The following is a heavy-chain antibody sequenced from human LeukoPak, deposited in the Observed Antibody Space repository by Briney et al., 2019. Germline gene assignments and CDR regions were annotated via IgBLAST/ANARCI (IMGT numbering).Heavy chain of an antibody. J-gene: IGHJ5*02. Sequence: PGGSLRLSCAGSGFSFSSYGMHWVRQAPGKGLEWVAVISYDGSNKYYADSVKGRFTISRDNSKNTLYLQMNSLRAEDTAVYYCAKAPPEYSSSSGLTFDDWGQGTLVTVSS. CDR1: GFSFSSYG. D-gene: IGHD6-6*01. CDR3: AKAPPEYSSSSGLTFDD. CDR2: ISYDGSNK. V-gene: IGHV3-30*18.